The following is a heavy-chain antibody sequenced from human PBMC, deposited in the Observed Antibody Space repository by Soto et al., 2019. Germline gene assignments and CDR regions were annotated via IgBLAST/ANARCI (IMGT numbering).Heavy chain of an antibody. J-gene: IGHJ2*01. D-gene: IGHD6-19*01. CDR3: ARVAVAGHYWYFDL. V-gene: IGHV3-48*01. CDR1: GFTFSSYS. Sequence: EVQLAESGGGLVQPGGSLRLSCAASGFTFSSYSMNWVRQAPGKGLEWVSDISSSSSIMYYADSVKGRFTISRDNAKNSLYLQMNSLRAEDTAVYYCARVAVAGHYWYFDLWGRGTLVTVSS. CDR2: ISSSSSIM.